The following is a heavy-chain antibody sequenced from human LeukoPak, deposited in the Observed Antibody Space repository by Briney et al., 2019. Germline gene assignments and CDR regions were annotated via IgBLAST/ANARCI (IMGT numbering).Heavy chain of an antibody. CDR3: ATDGAHYDIDC. J-gene: IGHJ4*02. D-gene: IGHD3-3*01. CDR1: GFTFSSFA. Sequence: GGSLRLSCAAPGFTFSSFAMTWVRQAPGKGLEWVSSISAAGASMYYADSVKGRFTTSRDNAKNSLYLQMDSLRAEDTAVYYCATDGAHYDIDCWGQGTLVTVSS. CDR2: ISAAGASM. V-gene: IGHV3-23*01.